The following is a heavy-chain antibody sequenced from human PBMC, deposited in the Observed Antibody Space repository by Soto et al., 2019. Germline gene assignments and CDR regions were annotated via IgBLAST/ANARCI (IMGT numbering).Heavy chain of an antibody. CDR1: AGSISSSSYY. CDR2: IYYSGST. V-gene: IGHV4-39*01. D-gene: IGHD4-17*01. J-gene: IGHJ2*01. Sequence: SETLSLTCTVSAGSISSSSYYWGWIRQPPGKGLEWIGRIYYSGSTFYNPSLKRRVTISVDTSKNHFSLKLSSVTAADTAVYYCARQADYGDLYWYFDLWGRGTLVT. CDR3: ARQADYGDLYWYFDL.